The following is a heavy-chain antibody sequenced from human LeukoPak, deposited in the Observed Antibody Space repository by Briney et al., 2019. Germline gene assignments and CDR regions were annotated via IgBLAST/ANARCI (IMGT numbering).Heavy chain of an antibody. V-gene: IGHV3-23*01. D-gene: IGHD6-13*01. J-gene: IGHJ4*02. CDR2: ISGGGGTT. CDR3: AKFFGSSWYFSFDY. CDR1: GFTFISYA. Sequence: GGSLRLSCATSGFTFISYALSWVRQAPGKGLEWVSAISGGGGTTYYADSVKGRFTTFRDHSKNTLYLQMNSLRAEDTAIYYCAKFFGSSWYFSFDYWSQGTLVTVSS.